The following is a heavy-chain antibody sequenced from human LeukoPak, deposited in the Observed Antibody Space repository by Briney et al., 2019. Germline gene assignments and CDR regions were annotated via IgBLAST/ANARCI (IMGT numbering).Heavy chain of an antibody. CDR3: ARYAVTNFGVNTDY. V-gene: IGHV4-61*02. CDR2: IYTSGST. CDR1: GGSISSGSYY. J-gene: IGHJ4*02. Sequence: PSETLSLTCTVSGGSISSGSYYWSWIRQPAGKGLEWIGRIYTSGSTNYNPSLKSRVTISSDTSKNQFSLTLSSVTAADTGVYFCARYAVTNFGVNTDYWGQGTLVTVSS. D-gene: IGHD3-3*01.